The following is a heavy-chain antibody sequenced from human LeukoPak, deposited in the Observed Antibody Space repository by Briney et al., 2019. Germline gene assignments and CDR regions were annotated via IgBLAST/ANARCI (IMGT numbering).Heavy chain of an antibody. D-gene: IGHD3-22*01. CDR2: ISGSGGST. V-gene: IGHV3-23*01. Sequence: GGSLRLSCAASGLIFSNYAMNWVRQAPGKGLEWVSAISGSGGSTYYADSVKGRFTISRDNSKNTLYLQMNSLRAEDTAVYYCAKGSRLYYYDSSGYRGPNWFDPWGQGTLVTVSS. J-gene: IGHJ5*02. CDR1: GLIFSNYA. CDR3: AKGSRLYYYDSSGYRGPNWFDP.